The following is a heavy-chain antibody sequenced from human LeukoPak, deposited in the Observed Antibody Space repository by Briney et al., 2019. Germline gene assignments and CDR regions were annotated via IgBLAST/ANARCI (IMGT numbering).Heavy chain of an antibody. J-gene: IGHJ4*02. CDR1: GGSISSYY. Sequence: PSETLSLTCTVSGGSISSYYWSWIRQPPGKGLEWIGYIYYSGSTNYNPSLKSRVTISVDTSKNQFSLKLSSVTAADTALYYCARAYREGFDYWGQGTLVTVSS. CDR2: IYYSGST. CDR3: ARAYREGFDY. V-gene: IGHV4-59*01. D-gene: IGHD3-16*02.